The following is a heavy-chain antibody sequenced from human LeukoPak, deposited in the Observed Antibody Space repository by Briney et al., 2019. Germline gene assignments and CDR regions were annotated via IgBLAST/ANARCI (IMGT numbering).Heavy chain of an antibody. CDR1: GFTSSSYA. J-gene: IGHJ5*02. CDR3: AREYYYDSSGYYGSWFDP. V-gene: IGHV3-23*01. Sequence: PGGSLRLSCAASGFTSSSYALNWVRQAPGKGLEWVATVSGSGDRMYHADSVKGRFTISRDNSKNTLYLQMNSLRAEDTAVYYCAREYYYDSSGYYGSWFDPWGQGTLVTVSS. CDR2: VSGSGDRM. D-gene: IGHD3-22*01.